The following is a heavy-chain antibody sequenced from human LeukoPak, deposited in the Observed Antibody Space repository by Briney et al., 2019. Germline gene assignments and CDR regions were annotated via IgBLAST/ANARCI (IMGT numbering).Heavy chain of an antibody. V-gene: IGHV3-30*04. Sequence: QPGRSLRLSCAASGFTFSSYAMHWVRQAPGKGLEWVAVISYDGSNKYYADSVKGRFTISRDNSKNTLSLQMNSLRPEDTAVYYCTRAGGLVRGVHYYYYMDVWGKGTTVTISS. CDR3: TRAGGLVRGVHYYYYMDV. D-gene: IGHD3-10*01. J-gene: IGHJ6*03. CDR1: GFTFSSYA. CDR2: ISYDGSNK.